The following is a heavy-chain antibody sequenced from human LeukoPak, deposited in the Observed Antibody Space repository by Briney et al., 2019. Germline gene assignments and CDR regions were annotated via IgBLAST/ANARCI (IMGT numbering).Heavy chain of an antibody. V-gene: IGHV1-69*04. CDR3: ARGEVVENWFDP. D-gene: IGHD2-15*01. J-gene: IGHJ5*02. Sequence: ASVKVSCKASGGTFSSYAISWVRQAPGQGFEWMGRIIPILGIANYAQKFQGRVTITADKSTSTAYMELSSLRSEDTAVYYCARGEVVENWFDPWGQGTLVTVSS. CDR2: IIPILGIA. CDR1: GGTFSSYA.